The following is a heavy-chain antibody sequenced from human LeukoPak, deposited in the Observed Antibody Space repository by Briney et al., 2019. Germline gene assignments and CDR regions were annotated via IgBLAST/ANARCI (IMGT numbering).Heavy chain of an antibody. CDR2: ISSSGSTI. CDR3: ARVEKSRYYYMDV. J-gene: IGHJ6*03. CDR1: GFTFSDYY. V-gene: IGHV3-11*01. Sequence: PGGSLRLSCAASGFTFSDYYMSWIRQAPGKGLEWVSYISSSGSTIYYADSVKGRFTISRDNAKNSLYLQMNSLRAEDAAVYYCARVEKSRYYYMDVWGKGTTVTVSS.